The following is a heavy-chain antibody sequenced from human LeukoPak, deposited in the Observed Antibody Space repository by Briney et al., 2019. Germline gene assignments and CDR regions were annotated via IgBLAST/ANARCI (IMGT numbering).Heavy chain of an antibody. D-gene: IGHD3-16*01. J-gene: IGHJ4*02. V-gene: IGHV3-23*01. CDR3: TREAIATGYAYD. CDR2: ISSGGGRT. Sequence: GGSLRLSCAATGFSFSSYALSWVRQAPGKGLEWVSAISSGGGRTYYADSVTGRFTISRDNSKNMLFLQMSSLRAEDAAMYYCTREAIATGYAYDWGQGTLVTVFS. CDR1: GFSFSSYA.